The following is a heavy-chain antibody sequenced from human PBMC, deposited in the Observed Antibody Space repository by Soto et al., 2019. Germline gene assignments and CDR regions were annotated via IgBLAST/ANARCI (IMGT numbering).Heavy chain of an antibody. D-gene: IGHD3-16*02. CDR3: ARGKLSDYVWGSYRYHFDY. J-gene: IGHJ4*02. CDR2: INHSGST. CDR1: CGSFSGYC. Sequence: SETLSLTCAVYCGSFSGYCWSWIRQPPGKGLEWIGEINHSGSTNYNPSLKSRVTISVDTSKNQLSLKLSSVTAADTAVYYCARGKLSDYVWGSYRYHFDYWGQGTVVTVSS. V-gene: IGHV4-34*01.